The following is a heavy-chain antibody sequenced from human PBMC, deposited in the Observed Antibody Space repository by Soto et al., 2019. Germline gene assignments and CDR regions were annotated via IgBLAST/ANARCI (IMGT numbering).Heavy chain of an antibody. V-gene: IGHV4-39*01. CDR2: IYYSGST. D-gene: IGHD6-19*01. CDR1: GGSISSSSYY. CDR3: ARRYSSGFGSDY. Sequence: QLQLQESGPGLVKPSETLSLTCTVSGGSISSSSYYWGWIRQPPGKGLEWIGSIYYSGSTYYNPSLKSRVTISVDTSKNQFSLKLSSVTAADTAVYYCARRYSSGFGSDYWGQGTLVTVSS. J-gene: IGHJ4*02.